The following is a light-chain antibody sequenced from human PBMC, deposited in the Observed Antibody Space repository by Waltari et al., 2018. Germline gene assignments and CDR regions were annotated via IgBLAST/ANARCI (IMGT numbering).Light chain of an antibody. V-gene: IGKV1-5*03. CDR3: QHYNNFTYS. J-gene: IGKJ2*03. CDR1: QTISKW. CDR2: TGS. Sequence: DIQMTQFPSTLSASVGETVTTTCRASQTISKWLAWYQQKPGKAPKVLIYTGSTLEKTDVPSRFSGSASGTEFTLTITSLQSDDSAFYYCQHYNNFTYSFGQGTRLEI.